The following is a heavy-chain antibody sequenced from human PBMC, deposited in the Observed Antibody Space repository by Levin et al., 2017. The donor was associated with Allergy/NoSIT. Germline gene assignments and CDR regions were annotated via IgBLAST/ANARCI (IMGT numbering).Heavy chain of an antibody. D-gene: IGHD5-18*01. CDR1: GFTFSSYG. CDR3: ARGGGYSYGYNWFDP. Sequence: GGSLRLSCAASGFTFSSYGMHWVRQAPGKGLEWVAVIWYDGSNKYYADSVKGRFTISRDNSKNTLYLQMNSLRAEDTAVYYCARGGGYSYGYNWFDPWGQGTLVTVSS. J-gene: IGHJ5*02. CDR2: IWYDGSNK. V-gene: IGHV3-33*01.